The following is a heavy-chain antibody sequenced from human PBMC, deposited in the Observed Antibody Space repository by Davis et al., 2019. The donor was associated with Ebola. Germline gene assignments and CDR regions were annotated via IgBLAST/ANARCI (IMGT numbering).Heavy chain of an antibody. D-gene: IGHD5-24*01. Sequence: PGGSLRLSCAASGFTFSSYAMHWVRQAPGKGLEWVAVISYDGSNKYYADSVKGRFTISRDNSKNTLYLQMNSLRAEDTAVYYCARPGEMATIGAFSDYWGQGTLVTVSS. CDR1: GFTFSSYA. CDR3: ARPGEMATIGAFSDY. CDR2: ISYDGSNK. J-gene: IGHJ4*02. V-gene: IGHV3-30-3*01.